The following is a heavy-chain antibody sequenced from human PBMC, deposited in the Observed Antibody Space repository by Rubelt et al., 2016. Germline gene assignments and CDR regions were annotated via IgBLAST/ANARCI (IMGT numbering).Heavy chain of an antibody. CDR2: IYYSGST. CDR3: ARGASAVRLGRFDY. Sequence: QVQLQESGPGLVKPSETLSLTCTVSGGSISSYYWSWIRQPPGKGLEWIGYIYYSGSTNYNPSLKSRVTISVDTSKNQFSLKLSSVTAADTAVYYCARGASAVRLGRFDYWGQGTLVTVSS. J-gene: IGHJ4*02. V-gene: IGHV4-59*01. CDR1: GGSISSYY. D-gene: IGHD1-26*01.